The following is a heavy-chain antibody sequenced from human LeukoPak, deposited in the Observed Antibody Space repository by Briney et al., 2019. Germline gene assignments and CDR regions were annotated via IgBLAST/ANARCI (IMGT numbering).Heavy chain of an antibody. J-gene: IGHJ4*02. V-gene: IGHV3-53*01. D-gene: IGHD6-13*01. Sequence: GGSLRLSCAASGFTVSSNYMSWVRQAPGKGLGWVSVIYSGGSTYYADSVKGRFTISRDNSKNTLYLQMNSLRAEDTAVYYCARGPYSSSWYLSIGFDYWGQGTLVTVSS. CDR2: IYSGGST. CDR1: GFTVSSNY. CDR3: ARGPYSSSWYLSIGFDY.